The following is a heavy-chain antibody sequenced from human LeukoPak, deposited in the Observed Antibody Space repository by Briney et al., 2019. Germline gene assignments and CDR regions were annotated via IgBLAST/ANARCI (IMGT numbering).Heavy chain of an antibody. Sequence: GGSLRLSCAASGFTFSSYGMHWVRQTPGKGLEWVSVISYDGSNKYYADSVKGRFTISRDNSKNTLYLQMSSLRAEDTAVYYCAKESLSRAFEIWGQGTMVTVSS. CDR2: ISYDGSNK. CDR1: GFTFSSYG. CDR3: AKESLSRAFEI. J-gene: IGHJ3*02. V-gene: IGHV3-30*18.